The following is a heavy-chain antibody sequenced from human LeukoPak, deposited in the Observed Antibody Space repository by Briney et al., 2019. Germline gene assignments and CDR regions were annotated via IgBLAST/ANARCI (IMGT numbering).Heavy chain of an antibody. V-gene: IGHV1-18*01. CDR1: GYSFTSYG. J-gene: IGHJ5*02. Sequence: ASVKVSCKASGYSFTSYGISWVRQAPGQGLEWMGWISAYNGNTNYAQKLQGRVTMTTDTSTSTAYMELRRLRSDDTAVYYCARAKTFTIFAVVITDWFDPGGQGTLVTVCS. CDR2: ISAYNGNT. D-gene: IGHD3-3*01. CDR3: ARAKTFTIFAVVITDWFDP.